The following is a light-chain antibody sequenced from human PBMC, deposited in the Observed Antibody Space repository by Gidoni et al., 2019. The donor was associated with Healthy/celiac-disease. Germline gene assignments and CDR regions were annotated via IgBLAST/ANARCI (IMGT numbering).Light chain of an antibody. Sequence: DILLIHPPSFLSASVGDRVTITCRASQGISSYLAWYQQKPGKAPKLLIYAASTLQSGVPSRFSGSGSGTEFTLTISSLQPEDFATYYCQQHNSYPRTFGQGTKVEIK. V-gene: IGKV1-9*01. CDR3: QQHNSYPRT. CDR1: QGISSY. CDR2: AAS. J-gene: IGKJ1*01.